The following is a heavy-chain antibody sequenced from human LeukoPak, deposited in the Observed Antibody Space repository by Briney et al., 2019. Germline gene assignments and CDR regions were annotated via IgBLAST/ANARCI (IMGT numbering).Heavy chain of an antibody. D-gene: IGHD6-19*01. Sequence: GGSLRLSCAASGFSFTTYWMTWVRQAPGEGLERVANIKQDGSEKYYVDSVKGRFTISRDNAKNSLFLQMNSLRVEDTGVYYCARQLMDIAVAGDNWGQGTMVTVSS. CDR1: GFSFTTYW. CDR2: IKQDGSEK. CDR3: ARQLMDIAVAGDN. V-gene: IGHV3-7*01. J-gene: IGHJ4*02.